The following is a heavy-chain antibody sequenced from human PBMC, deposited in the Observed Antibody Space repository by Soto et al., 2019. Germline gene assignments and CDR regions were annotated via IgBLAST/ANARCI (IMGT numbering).Heavy chain of an antibody. V-gene: IGHV4-59*01. Sequence: LSLPCTVTSVSLRNYFWPWIRQPPGKGLEWIGYIHYSGTTSFFPSYNPSLRSRVTISEDTSKNQFSLKLLSVTTADTAVYFCAAGEASSRNLAPYYLDFWGQGTLVTVSS. CDR3: AAGEASSRNLAPYYLDF. J-gene: IGHJ4*02. D-gene: IGHD6-13*01. CDR2: IHYSGTT. CDR1: SVSLRNYF.